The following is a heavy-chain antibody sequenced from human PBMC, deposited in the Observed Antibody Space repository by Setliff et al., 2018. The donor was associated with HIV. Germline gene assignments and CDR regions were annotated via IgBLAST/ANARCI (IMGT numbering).Heavy chain of an antibody. Sequence: LRLSCAASGLIFSSYEMNWVRQAPGKGLEWVSSISSGSVNIFYADSVKGRFTISRDNAKNSLYLQMNSLRAEDTAVYYCARGNTMVTDFDYWGQGTLVTVSS. D-gene: IGHD3-10*01. CDR2: ISSGSVNI. CDR1: GLIFSSYE. V-gene: IGHV3-48*03. CDR3: ARGNTMVTDFDY. J-gene: IGHJ4*02.